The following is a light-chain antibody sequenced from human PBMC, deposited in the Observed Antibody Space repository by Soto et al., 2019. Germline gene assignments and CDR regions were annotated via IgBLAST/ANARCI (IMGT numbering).Light chain of an antibody. CDR1: SSDVGAYNY. Sequence: QSALTQPASVSGSPGQSITISCTGTSSDVGAYNYVSWYQQHPGKAPKVIIYVVSNRPSGVSNRFSGSKSGNTASLTISGRQAEDEADYYCSSYTISSTRYVFGTGTKLTVL. CDR3: SSYTISSTRYV. J-gene: IGLJ1*01. V-gene: IGLV2-14*01. CDR2: VVS.